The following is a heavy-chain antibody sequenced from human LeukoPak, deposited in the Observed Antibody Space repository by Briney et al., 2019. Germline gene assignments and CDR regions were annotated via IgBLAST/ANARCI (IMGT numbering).Heavy chain of an antibody. D-gene: IGHD6-13*01. Sequence: SETLSLTCAVYGGSFSGYYWSWIRQPPGKGLEWIGEIYHSGSTNYNPSLKSRVTISVDTSKNQFSLKLNSVTAADTAVYYCARIYSSSWFLNWFDPWGQGTLVTVSS. CDR1: GGSFSGYY. J-gene: IGHJ5*02. CDR2: IYHSGST. V-gene: IGHV4-34*01. CDR3: ARIYSSSWFLNWFDP.